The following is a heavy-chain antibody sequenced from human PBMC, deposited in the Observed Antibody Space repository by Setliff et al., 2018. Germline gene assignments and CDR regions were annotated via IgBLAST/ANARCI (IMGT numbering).Heavy chain of an antibody. J-gene: IGHJ6*03. V-gene: IGHV3-9*01. D-gene: IGHD3-3*01. Sequence: PGGSLRLSCETSGFKFYDFCLHWLRQAPGKGLEWVSSISWDSNKIAYGDSVKGRFTISRDSAKSSLYLQMNSLRAEDTAVYYCARVGEYRFLEWFMNYYYNYMDAWGKGTTVTVSS. CDR2: ISWDSNKI. CDR1: GFKFYDFC. CDR3: ARVGEYRFLEWFMNYYYNYMDA.